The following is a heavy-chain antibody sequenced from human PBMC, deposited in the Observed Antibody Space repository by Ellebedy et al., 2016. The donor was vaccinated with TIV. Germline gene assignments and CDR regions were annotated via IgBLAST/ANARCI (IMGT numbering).Heavy chain of an antibody. V-gene: IGHV3-30*03. CDR3: ARDSGRRRSWDNDY. Sequence: GESLKISCAASGFTFGSFDMHWVRQAPGKGLECVAFIAFDGSNEYYTESVKGRFTISRDNSRNTVYLQMNNLRAEDTAVYYCARDSGRRRSWDNDYWGQGTLVTVSS. D-gene: IGHD3-10*01. CDR2: IAFDGSNE. J-gene: IGHJ4*02. CDR1: GFTFGSFD.